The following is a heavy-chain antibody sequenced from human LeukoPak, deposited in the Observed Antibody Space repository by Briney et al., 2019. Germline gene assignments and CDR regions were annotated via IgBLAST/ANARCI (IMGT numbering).Heavy chain of an antibody. Sequence: GGSLRLSCTASGLTFSTSGFNWVRQAPGKGLEWVASIGPTGSDRYHADSIKGRFTISRDNANNFLYLQMNSLRAEDTDVYYCATETNGRHYDYWGQGTLLTVSS. CDR1: GLTFSTSG. CDR2: IGPTGSDR. D-gene: IGHD1-14*01. J-gene: IGHJ4*02. V-gene: IGHV3-21*06. CDR3: ATETNGRHYDY.